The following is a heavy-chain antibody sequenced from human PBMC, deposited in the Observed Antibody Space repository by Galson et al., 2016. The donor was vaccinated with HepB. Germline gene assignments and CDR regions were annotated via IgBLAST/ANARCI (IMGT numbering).Heavy chain of an antibody. V-gene: IGHV3-30*04. J-gene: IGHJ4*02. CDR1: GFTFSSYA. Sequence: SLRLSCAASGFTFSSYAMHWVRQAPGKGLEWVAVISFDGSNKYYADSVKGRFTISRDNSKNTLYLQMNSLRAEDTAVYYCARNLRYLSGTYYFFDYWGQGTLVTVSS. CDR3: ARNLRYLSGTYYFFDY. D-gene: IGHD1-26*01. CDR2: ISFDGSNK.